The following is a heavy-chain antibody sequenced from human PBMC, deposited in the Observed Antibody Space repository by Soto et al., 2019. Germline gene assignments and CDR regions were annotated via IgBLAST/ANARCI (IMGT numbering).Heavy chain of an antibody. D-gene: IGHD6-13*01. CDR1: GLTFSNAW. CDR3: AKNRAAAGPNWLEP. CDR2: ISGSGGST. J-gene: IGHJ5*02. V-gene: IGHV3-23*01. Sequence: RAPRISCAGSGLTFSNAWLSWVRQAPGKGLEWVSAISGSGGSTYYADSVKGRFTISRDNSKNTLYLQMNSLRGEDTAVYYCAKNRAAAGPNWLEPWGQGTLVTAPQ.